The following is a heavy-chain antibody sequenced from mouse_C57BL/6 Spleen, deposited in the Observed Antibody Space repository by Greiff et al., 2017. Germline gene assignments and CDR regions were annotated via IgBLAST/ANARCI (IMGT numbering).Heavy chain of an antibody. V-gene: IGHV1-69*01. CDR3: ARLDSSGFAY. CDR1: GYTFTSYW. Sequence: QVQLQQPGAELVMPGASVKLSCKASGYTFTSYWMHWVKQRPGQGLEWIGEIDPSDSYTNYNQKFKGKSTLTVDKSSSTAYMQLSSLTSEDSAVYYCARLDSSGFAYWGQGTLVTVSA. D-gene: IGHD3-2*02. J-gene: IGHJ3*01. CDR2: IDPSDSYT.